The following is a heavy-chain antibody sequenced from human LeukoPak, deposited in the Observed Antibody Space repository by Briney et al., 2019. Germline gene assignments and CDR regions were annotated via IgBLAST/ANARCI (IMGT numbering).Heavy chain of an antibody. D-gene: IGHD3-10*01. CDR1: GFTFGDYA. CDR3: TRADGSGNYYAYYYYGMDV. Sequence: GGSLRLSCTSSGFTFGDYAMSWVRQAPGKGLEWLGFIRSKPYGATTEYAASVDGRFTISRDDSKSIAYLQMISLKTEDTAVYFCTRADGSGNYYAYYYYGMDVWGQGTTVTVSS. J-gene: IGHJ6*02. CDR2: IRSKPYGATT. V-gene: IGHV3-49*04.